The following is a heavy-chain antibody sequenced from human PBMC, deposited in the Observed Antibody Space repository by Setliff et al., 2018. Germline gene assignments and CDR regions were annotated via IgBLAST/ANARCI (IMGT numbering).Heavy chain of an antibody. V-gene: IGHV4-59*08. CDR1: GGSISSHY. J-gene: IGHJ4*02. CDR3: ARLPGYCNGGNCYGYYTFDI. D-gene: IGHD2-15*01. Sequence: SETLSLTCTVSGGSISSHYWSWIRQPPGKGLEWIGYIYYSGSTNYNPSLKSRVTISVDTSKNQFSLKLSSVTAADTAVYYCARLPGYCNGGNCYGYYTFDIWGQGARVTVSS. CDR2: IYYSGST.